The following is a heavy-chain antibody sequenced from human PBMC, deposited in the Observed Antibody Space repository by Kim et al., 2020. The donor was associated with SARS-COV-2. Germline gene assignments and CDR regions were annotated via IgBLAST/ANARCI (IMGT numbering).Heavy chain of an antibody. CDR1: GYTFTSYG. Sequence: ASVKVSCKASGYTFTSYGISWVRQAPGQGLEWMGWISAYNGNTNYAQKLQGRVTMTTDTSTSTAYMELRSLRSDDTAVYYCARDSEVVVAATLHYYYYGMDVWGQGTTVTVSS. V-gene: IGHV1-18*04. CDR3: ARDSEVVVAATLHYYYYGMDV. CDR2: ISAYNGNT. D-gene: IGHD2-15*01. J-gene: IGHJ6*02.